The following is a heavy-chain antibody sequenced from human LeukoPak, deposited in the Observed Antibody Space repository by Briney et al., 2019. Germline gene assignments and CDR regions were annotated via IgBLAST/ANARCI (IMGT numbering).Heavy chain of an antibody. D-gene: IGHD2-15*01. J-gene: IGHJ4*02. CDR3: TSHPGYESY. CDR1: GFTFNPAW. CDR2: IKRNTQGATT. V-gene: IGHV3-15*01. Sequence: KPGGSLRLSCATSGFTFNPAWMSWVRQAPGKGLEWVGRIKRNTQGATTDYAAAVKGRFTISRDDSKNTLYLQMNSLEIEDTGVYYCTSHPGYESYWGQGTLVTVSS.